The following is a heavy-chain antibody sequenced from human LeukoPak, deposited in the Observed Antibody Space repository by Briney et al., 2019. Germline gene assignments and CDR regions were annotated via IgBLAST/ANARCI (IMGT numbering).Heavy chain of an antibody. D-gene: IGHD3-16*01. CDR1: GGSINTYY. V-gene: IGHV4-59*01. Sequence: SETLYLTCTVSGGSINTYYWSWIRQPPGKGLEWIGYIYYSGSTNYNPSLKSRVTISVDTSKNQFSLKLSSVTAADTAVYYCARYYYDYVWGGYSFDYWGQGTLVTVSS. J-gene: IGHJ4*02. CDR3: ARYYYDYVWGGYSFDY. CDR2: IYYSGST.